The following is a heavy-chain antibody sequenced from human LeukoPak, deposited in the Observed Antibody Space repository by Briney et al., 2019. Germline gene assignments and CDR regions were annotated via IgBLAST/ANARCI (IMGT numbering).Heavy chain of an antibody. Sequence: PGGSLRLSCAASGFTFITSLMSWFRQAPGKGLEWVANIKQDGSEKYYVDSVKGRFTISRDNTKNPLFLQMQSLRAEDTAVYYCARSLSHWGQGTLVTVSS. J-gene: IGHJ4*02. V-gene: IGHV3-7*01. CDR2: IKQDGSEK. CDR1: GFTFITSL. CDR3: ARSLSH.